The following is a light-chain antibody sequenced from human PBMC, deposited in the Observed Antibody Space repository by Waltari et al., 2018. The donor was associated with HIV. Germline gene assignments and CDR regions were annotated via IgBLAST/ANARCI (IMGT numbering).Light chain of an antibody. CDR1: QSISSY. Sequence: DIQMTQSPSSLSASVGDRVTITCRVSQSISSYLNWYQHKPGKAPKLLIYAASNLQSGVPSRFSGSGSGTDFTLTISSLQPEDFATYYCQKTYSTPYTFGQGTKLEIK. V-gene: IGKV1-39*01. CDR3: QKTYSTPYT. CDR2: AAS. J-gene: IGKJ2*01.